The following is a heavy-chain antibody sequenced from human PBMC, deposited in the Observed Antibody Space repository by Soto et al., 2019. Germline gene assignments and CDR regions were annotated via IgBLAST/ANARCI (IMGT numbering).Heavy chain of an antibody. J-gene: IGHJ4*02. V-gene: IGHV3-30*03. Sequence: QVQLVESGGGVVQPGRSLRLSCAVSGFTVSTYGMHWVRQAPGKGLEWVAVISRDGGTKYYADSVKGRFTISRDNSRNTLSLEMNSLRGDDMAFYYCTGEVASGYWGQGTLVTVSS. D-gene: IGHD2-8*02. CDR2: ISRDGGTK. CDR1: GFTVSTYG. CDR3: TGEVASGY.